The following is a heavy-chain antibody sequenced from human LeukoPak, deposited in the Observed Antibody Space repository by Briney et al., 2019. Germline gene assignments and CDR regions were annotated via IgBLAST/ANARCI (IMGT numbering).Heavy chain of an antibody. CDR3: ARVEVDIVATIKVFDY. V-gene: IGHV4-30-4*01. CDR1: GGSFSGYY. D-gene: IGHD5-12*01. CDR2: IYYSGST. J-gene: IGHJ4*02. Sequence: PSETLSLTCAVYGGSFSGYYWSWIRQPPGKGLEWIGYIYYSGSTYYNPSLKSRVTISVDTSKNQFSLKLSSVTAADTAVYYCARVEVDIVATIKVFDYWGQGTLVTVSS.